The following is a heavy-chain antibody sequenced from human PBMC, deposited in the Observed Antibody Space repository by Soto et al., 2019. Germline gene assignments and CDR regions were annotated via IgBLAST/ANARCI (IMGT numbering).Heavy chain of an antibody. CDR3: ARVEINYGMDV. CDR1: GFTFSSYE. CDR2: ISSSGSTI. Sequence: GGSLRLSCAASGFTFSSYEMNWVRPAPGKGLEWVSYISSSGSTIYYADSVKGRFTISRDNAKNSLYLQMNSLRAEDTAVYYCARVEINYGMDVWGQGTTVTVSS. J-gene: IGHJ6*02. V-gene: IGHV3-48*03. D-gene: IGHD3-3*01.